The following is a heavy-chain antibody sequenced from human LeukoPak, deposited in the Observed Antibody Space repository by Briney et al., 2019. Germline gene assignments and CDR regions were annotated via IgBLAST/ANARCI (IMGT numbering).Heavy chain of an antibody. V-gene: IGHV1-8*01. Sequence: ASVKVSCKASGYTFTSYDINWVRQATGQGLEWMGWMNPNSGNTGYAQKFQGRVTMTRNTSISTAYMELSSLRSEDTAVYYCATLQDYDILTGYYAVDYWGQGTLVTVSS. CDR2: MNPNSGNT. J-gene: IGHJ4*02. CDR1: GYTFTSYD. D-gene: IGHD3-9*01. CDR3: ATLQDYDILTGYYAVDY.